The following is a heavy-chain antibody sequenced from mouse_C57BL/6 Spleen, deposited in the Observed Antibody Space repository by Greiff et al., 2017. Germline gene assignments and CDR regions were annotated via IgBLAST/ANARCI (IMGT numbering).Heavy chain of an antibody. CDR3: ARHNGSSYKYYAMDY. D-gene: IGHD1-1*01. J-gene: IGHJ4*01. CDR2: ISNLAYSI. Sequence: EVKLMESGGGLVQPGGSLKLSCAASGFTFSDYGMAWVRQAPRKGPEWVAFISNLAYSIYFADTVTGRFTISREKAKNTLYLEMSSLRSEDTAMYYGARHNGSSYKYYAMDYWGQGTSVTVSS. V-gene: IGHV5-15*01. CDR1: GFTFSDYG.